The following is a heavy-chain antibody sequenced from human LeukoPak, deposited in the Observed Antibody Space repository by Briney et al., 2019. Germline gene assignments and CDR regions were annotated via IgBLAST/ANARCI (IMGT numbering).Heavy chain of an antibody. CDR3: ARGRITIFGVVRDDAFDI. V-gene: IGHV4-34*01. CDR1: GGSLSGYY. D-gene: IGHD3-3*01. Sequence: SETLSLTCAVYGGSLSGYYWSWIRQPPGKGLEWIGEINHSGSTNYNPSLKSRVTISVDTSKNQFSLKLSSVTAADTAVYYCARGRITIFGVVRDDAFDIWGQGTMVTVSS. CDR2: INHSGST. J-gene: IGHJ3*02.